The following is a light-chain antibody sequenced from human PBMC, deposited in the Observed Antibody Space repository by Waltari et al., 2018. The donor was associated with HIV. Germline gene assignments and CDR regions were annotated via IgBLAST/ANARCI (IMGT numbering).Light chain of an antibody. V-gene: IGLV2-11*01. J-gene: IGLJ3*02. CDR3: CSFAGSYTLV. Sequence: QSALTHPRSVSGSPGQPVPISCPGTPGDFGDYNYVSWYQQHPGKAPKLMIYDVTKRPSGVPDRFSGSKSGNTASLTISGLQAEDEAAYYCCSFAGSYTLVFGGGTKLTVL. CDR1: PGDFGDYNY. CDR2: DVT.